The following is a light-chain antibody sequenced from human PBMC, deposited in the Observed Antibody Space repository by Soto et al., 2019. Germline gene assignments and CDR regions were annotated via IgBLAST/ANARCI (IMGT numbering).Light chain of an antibody. CDR2: AAS. CDR3: QQYNSYS. V-gene: IGKV1-5*01. Sequence: DLQRPPSASTLSASVVSRVTINCRASPSISSWLAWYQPKPGKAPQLLISAASSLQSGVPSRFSGTGSGTAFTITISRLQPVDFSSDHRQQYNSYSFGQGTKVDIK. CDR1: PSISSW. J-gene: IGKJ1*01.